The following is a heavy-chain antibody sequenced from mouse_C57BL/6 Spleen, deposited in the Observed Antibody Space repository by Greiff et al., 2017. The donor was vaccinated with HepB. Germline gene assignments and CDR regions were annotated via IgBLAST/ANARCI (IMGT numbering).Heavy chain of an antibody. J-gene: IGHJ1*03. V-gene: IGHV5-4*01. Sequence: EVQVVESGGGLVKPGGSLKLSCAASGFTFSSYAMSWVRQTPEKRLEWVATISDGGSYTYYPDNVKGRFTISRDNAKNNLYLQMSHLKSEDTAMYYCASRLLHGGYFDVWGTVTTVTVSS. CDR1: GFTFSSYA. D-gene: IGHD2-1*01. CDR3: ASRLLHGGYFDV. CDR2: ISDGGSYT.